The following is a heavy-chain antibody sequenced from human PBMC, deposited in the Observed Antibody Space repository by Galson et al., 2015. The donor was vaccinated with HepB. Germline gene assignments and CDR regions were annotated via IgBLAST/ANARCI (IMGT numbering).Heavy chain of an antibody. CDR2: ISSDGNNK. D-gene: IGHD3-22*01. Sequence: SLRLSCAASGFTVSSNYMSWVRQAPGKGLQWVAVISSDGNNKYYAESVKGRFTISRDNSKNRLYLQMNSLTPEDTAVYFCAREMNTIIIVVPGAFDMWGQGTMVTVSS. V-gene: IGHV3-30*13. J-gene: IGHJ3*02. CDR3: AREMNTIIIVVPGAFDM. CDR1: GFTVSSNY.